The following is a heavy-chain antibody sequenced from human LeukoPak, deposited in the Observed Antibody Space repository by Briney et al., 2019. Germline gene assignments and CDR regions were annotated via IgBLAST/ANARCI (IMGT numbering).Heavy chain of an antibody. CDR2: INHSGST. J-gene: IGHJ3*02. CDR3: ARRDSSGYYDAFDI. Sequence: SETLSLTCAVYGGSFSGYYWSWIRQPPGKGLEWLGEINHSGSTNYNPSLKSRVTISVDTSKNQFSLKLSSVTAADTAVYYCARRDSSGYYDAFDIWGQGTMVTVSS. V-gene: IGHV4-34*01. D-gene: IGHD3-22*01. CDR1: GGSFSGYY.